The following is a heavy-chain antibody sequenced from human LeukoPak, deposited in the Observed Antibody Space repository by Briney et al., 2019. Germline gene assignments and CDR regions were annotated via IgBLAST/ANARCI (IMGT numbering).Heavy chain of an antibody. CDR1: GYTFTSYY. Sequence: GASVKVSCKASGYTFTSYYMHWVRQAPGQGLEWMGIINPSGGSTSYAQKFQGRVPMTRDTSTSTFYMELSSLRSEDTAVYSCARGSPNWVGATSHFDYWGQGTLVTVSS. D-gene: IGHD1-26*01. J-gene: IGHJ4*02. CDR2: INPSGGST. V-gene: IGHV1-46*01. CDR3: ARGSPNWVGATSHFDY.